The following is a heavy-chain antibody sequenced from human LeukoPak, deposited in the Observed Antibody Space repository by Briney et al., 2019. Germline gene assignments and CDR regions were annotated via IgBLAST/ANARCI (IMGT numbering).Heavy chain of an antibody. CDR1: GFTFSSYG. CDR3: ARESYGDLYYFDY. Sequence: PGGSLRLSCAASGFTFSSYGMHWVRQAPGKGLEWVAVIWYDGSNKYYADSVKGRFTISRDNSKNTLYLQMNSLRAEDTAVHYCARESYGDLYYFDYWGQGTLVTVSS. CDR2: IWYDGSNK. J-gene: IGHJ4*02. D-gene: IGHD4-17*01. V-gene: IGHV3-33*01.